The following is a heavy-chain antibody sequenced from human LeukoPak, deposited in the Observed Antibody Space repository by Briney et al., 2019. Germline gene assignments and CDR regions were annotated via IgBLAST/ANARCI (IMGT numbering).Heavy chain of an antibody. CDR2: IYYSGST. J-gene: IGHJ4*02. V-gene: IGHV4-31*03. CDR3: ARDRGPGEGYFDY. CDR1: GGSISSGGYY. Sequence: SQTLSLTCTVSGGSISSGGYYWSWIRQHPGKGLEWIGYIYYSGSTYYNPSLKSRVTISVDTSKNQFSPKLSSVTAADTAVYYCARDRGPGEGYFDYWGQGTLVTVSS.